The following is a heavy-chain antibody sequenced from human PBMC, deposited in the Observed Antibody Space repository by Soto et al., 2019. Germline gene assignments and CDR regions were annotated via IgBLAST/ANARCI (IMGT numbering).Heavy chain of an antibody. CDR1: GATFSAYV. Sequence: QVQLVQSGAEVKKPGSSVKVSCEASGATFSAYVISWVRQAPGQGLEWMGGIIHMFGTANYAQKFRDRVTITADESLRTAYMELTSLRSEETAVYYCARDRNPINQAVEYCSSTSCYCDYSYAMDVWGQGTTVTVSS. CDR2: IIHMFGTA. D-gene: IGHD2-2*01. J-gene: IGHJ6*02. V-gene: IGHV1-69*01. CDR3: ARDRNPINQAVEYCSSTSCYCDYSYAMDV.